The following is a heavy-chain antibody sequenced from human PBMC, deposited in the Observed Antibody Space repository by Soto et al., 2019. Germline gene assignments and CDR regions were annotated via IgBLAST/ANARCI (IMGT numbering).Heavy chain of an antibody. CDR2: IWYDGSNK. J-gene: IGHJ5*02. CDR3: ARDGGSYSRSRNWFDP. CDR1: GFTFSSYG. D-gene: IGHD6-13*01. Sequence: QVQLVESGGGVVQPGRSLRLSCAASGFTFSSYGMHWVRQAPGKGLEWVAVIWYDGSNKYYADSVKGRFTISRDNSKNTPYLQMNSLRAEDTAVYYCARDGGSYSRSRNWFDPWGQGTLVTVSS. V-gene: IGHV3-33*01.